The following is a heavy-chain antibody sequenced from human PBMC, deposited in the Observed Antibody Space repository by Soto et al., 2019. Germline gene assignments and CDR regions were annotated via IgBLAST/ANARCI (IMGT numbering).Heavy chain of an antibody. D-gene: IGHD3-16*01. V-gene: IGHV3-11*01. CDR1: GFTLSDYY. Sequence: SLRLSCTASGFTLSDYYMNWIRQAPGKGLEWISYISHSGTTISYADSVKGRFTISRDNADNSLFLQMNSLRAEDTAVYYCARDRGEGAGCFAPWGQGTLVTVSS. CDR2: ISHSGTTI. CDR3: ARDRGEGAGCFAP. J-gene: IGHJ5*02.